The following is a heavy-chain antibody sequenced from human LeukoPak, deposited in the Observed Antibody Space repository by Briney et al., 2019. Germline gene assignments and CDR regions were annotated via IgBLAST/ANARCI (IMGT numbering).Heavy chain of an antibody. CDR1: GASISVYH. CDR3: AKGGVLQYNWFDP. D-gene: IGHD3-10*01. J-gene: IGHJ5*02. V-gene: IGHV4-59*01. CDR2: IYYNGSA. Sequence: SETLSLTCTVSGASISVYHWSWIRQPPRKGPEWIGCIYYNGSANYNPSLKSRVTISGDTSKNQFSLKLSSVTAADTAVYYCAKGGVLQYNWFDPWGQGTLVTVSS.